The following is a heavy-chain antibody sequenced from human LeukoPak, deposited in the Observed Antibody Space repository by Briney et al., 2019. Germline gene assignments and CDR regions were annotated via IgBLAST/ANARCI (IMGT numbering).Heavy chain of an antibody. J-gene: IGHJ4*02. V-gene: IGHV4-61*02. CDR2: IYTSGST. CDR1: GGPISSGSYY. CDR3: ARDLGNTMIVRSFDY. Sequence: SQTLSLTCTVSGGPISSGSYYWSWIRQPAGKGLEWIGRIYTSGSTNYNPSLKSRVTISVDTSKNQFSLKLSSVTAADTAVYYCARDLGNTMIVRSFDYWGQGTLVTVSS. D-gene: IGHD3-22*01.